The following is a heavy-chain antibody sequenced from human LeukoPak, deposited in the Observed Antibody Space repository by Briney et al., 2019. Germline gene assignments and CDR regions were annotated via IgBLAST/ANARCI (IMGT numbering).Heavy chain of an antibody. J-gene: IGHJ4*02. CDR1: CASVSSGYNY. CDR3: AKGEWRVAVAGANPPDH. V-gene: IGHV4-61*01. D-gene: IGHD6-19*01. CDR2: IYDGGRT. Sequence: SETLALTCTVSCASVSSGYNYWTWIRQPPGKGLEWMAYIYDGGRTNYNPSLKSPVTISVYTSTNQFSLDVTSVTAADTAVYYCAKGEWRVAVAGANPPDHWGQGTLVTVSS.